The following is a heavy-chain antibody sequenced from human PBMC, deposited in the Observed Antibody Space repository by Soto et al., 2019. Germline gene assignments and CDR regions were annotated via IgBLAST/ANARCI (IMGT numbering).Heavy chain of an antibody. D-gene: IGHD3-22*01. CDR1: VGSISSSSYY. CDR2: IYYSGCT. CDR3: ASLLYSYDSSGYLSLLRTARNGFDY. J-gene: IGHJ4*02. Sequence: SETLSLTCTVSVGSISSSSYYWGWVLQPPGKGLEWIGSIYYSGCTYYNPSLKSRVTISVDTSKNQFSLKLSSVTAADTAVYYCASLLYSYDSSGYLSLLRTARNGFDYWGQGTLVTVSS. V-gene: IGHV4-39*01.